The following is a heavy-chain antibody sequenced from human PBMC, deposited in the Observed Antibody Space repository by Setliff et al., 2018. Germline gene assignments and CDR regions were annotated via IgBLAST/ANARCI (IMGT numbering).Heavy chain of an antibody. Sequence: GESLKISCKGSGYSFTTYWIGWVRQMPGKGLEWMGIIYPGDSDTRYSPSFQGQVTISADKSISTAYLQLSSLKASDTAIYYCARRADGYNDFFDSGGQGTLVTGSS. CDR3: ARRADGYNDFFDS. CDR1: GYSFTTYW. CDR2: IYPGDSDT. V-gene: IGHV5-51*01. D-gene: IGHD6-25*01. J-gene: IGHJ4*02.